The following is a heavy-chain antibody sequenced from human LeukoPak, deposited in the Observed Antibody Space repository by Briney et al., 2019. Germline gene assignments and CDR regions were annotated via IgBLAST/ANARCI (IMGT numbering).Heavy chain of an antibody. CDR2: IEQDGGEE. V-gene: IGHV3-7*03. Sequence: GGSLRLSCAASGFDCSRYWMTWVRQAPGKGLEWVANIEQDGGEEYYVDSVKGRFTISRDNAKNSLYLQMNSLRVEDTAVYYCARGRYVDRLFDYWGQGTLVTVSS. D-gene: IGHD3-9*01. CDR3: ARGRYVDRLFDY. CDR1: GFDCSRYW. J-gene: IGHJ4*02.